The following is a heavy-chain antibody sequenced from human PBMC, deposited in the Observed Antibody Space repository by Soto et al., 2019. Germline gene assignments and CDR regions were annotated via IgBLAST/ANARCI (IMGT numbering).Heavy chain of an antibody. CDR2: IQYSGST. J-gene: IGHJ4*02. D-gene: IGHD1-1*01. Sequence: PSESLSLTCTRSGGSVGSGSHYWGWMRQAPGKGLEWIGYIQYSGSTNYKPSLKSLETTSVDISNNQFSLKLTSVTAADTAVYYCARTTTAGNPLLDYWGRGTLVTVSS. CDR1: GGSVGSGSHY. CDR3: ARTTTAGNPLLDY. V-gene: IGHV4-61*01.